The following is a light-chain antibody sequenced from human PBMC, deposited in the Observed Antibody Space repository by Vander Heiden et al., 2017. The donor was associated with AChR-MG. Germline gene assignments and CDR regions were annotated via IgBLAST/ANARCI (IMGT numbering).Light chain of an antibody. CDR3: QQYNSWPRT. CDR1: QSVSSY. J-gene: IGKJ1*01. CDR2: AAS. V-gene: IGKV3-15*01. Sequence: IVTTQSPATLSASPGERATLTCRASQSVSSYLAWYQQKPGKAPKLLIYAASTMATGIPARFSGSGSGTEFTLTISSLQSEDFAIYYCQQYNSWPRTFGQGTKVEIK.